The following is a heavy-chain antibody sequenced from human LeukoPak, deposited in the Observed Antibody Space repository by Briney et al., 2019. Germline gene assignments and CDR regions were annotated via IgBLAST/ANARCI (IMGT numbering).Heavy chain of an antibody. CDR2: INSDGSST. D-gene: IGHD6-13*01. J-gene: IGHJ4*02. V-gene: IGHV3-74*01. CDR3: ARGYSSNWYYFDY. Sequence: GGSLRLSCAASGFTFSSYWMHWVRQAPGKGLGWVSRINSDGSSTNYADSVKGRFTISRDNAKNTLYLQMNSLRAEDTAVYYCARGYSSNWYYFDYWGQGTLVTVSS. CDR1: GFTFSSYW.